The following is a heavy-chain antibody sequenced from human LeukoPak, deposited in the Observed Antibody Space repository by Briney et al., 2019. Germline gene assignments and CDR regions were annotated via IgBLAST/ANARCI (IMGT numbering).Heavy chain of an antibody. J-gene: IGHJ4*02. CDR3: AKAGSSGYYYFDY. V-gene: IGHV3-23*01. CDR1: GFTFSSYA. Sequence: PGGSLRPSCAASGFTFSSYAMSWVRQAPGKGLEWVSAISGSGGSTYYADSVKGRFTISRDNSKNTLYLQMNSLRAEDTAVYYCAKAGSSGYYYFDYWGQGTLVTVSS. CDR2: ISGSGGST. D-gene: IGHD6-19*01.